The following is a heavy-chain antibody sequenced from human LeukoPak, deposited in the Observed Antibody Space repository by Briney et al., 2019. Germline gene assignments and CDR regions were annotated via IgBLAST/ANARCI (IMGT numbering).Heavy chain of an antibody. CDR1: GFTFSSYA. CDR3: ARICSSTDCLIPD. J-gene: IGHJ4*02. CDR2: ISYDGSNK. Sequence: PGGSLRLSCAASGFTFSSYAMHWVRQAPGKGLEWVAVISYDGSNKYYADFVKGRFTISRDNAKNTVYLQKNSLRDEDTAVYYCARICSSTDCLIPDWGQGTLVTVSS. D-gene: IGHD2-2*01. V-gene: IGHV3-30*04.